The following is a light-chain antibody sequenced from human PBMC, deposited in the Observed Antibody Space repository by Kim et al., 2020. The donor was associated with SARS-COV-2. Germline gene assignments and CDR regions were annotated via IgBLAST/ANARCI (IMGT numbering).Light chain of an antibody. V-gene: IGLV3-21*01. J-gene: IGLJ3*02. CDR1: NIRTRS. CDR3: QVWDSRSETQV. Sequence: SYELTQPPSMSVAPGKTATITCEGDNIRTRSVHWYQHQPGQAPVVVIYYDSDRPSGIPDRFSASNSGNTATLTISRVEAGDEADYYCQVWDSRSETQVFGGGTQLTVL. CDR2: YDS.